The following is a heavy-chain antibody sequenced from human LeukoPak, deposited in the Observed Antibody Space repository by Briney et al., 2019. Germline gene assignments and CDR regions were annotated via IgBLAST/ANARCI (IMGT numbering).Heavy chain of an antibody. J-gene: IGHJ4*02. V-gene: IGHV3-23*01. Sequence: GGSLRLSCAASGFTFSSYALTWVRQAPGKGLEWVSAISGSGGSTYYADSVKGRFTISRDNSKNTLYLQMNSLRAEDTAVYYCAKNYYGSGSYRPGNEFDYWGQGTLVTVSS. CDR3: AKNYYGSGSYRPGNEFDY. CDR1: GFTFSSYA. CDR2: ISGSGGST. D-gene: IGHD3-10*01.